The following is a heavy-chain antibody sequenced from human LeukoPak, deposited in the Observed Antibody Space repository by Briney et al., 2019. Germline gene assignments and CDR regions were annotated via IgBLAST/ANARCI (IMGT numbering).Heavy chain of an antibody. D-gene: IGHD2-2*01. V-gene: IGHV3-30*18. CDR1: GFTFSSYG. CDR2: ISYDGSNK. CDR3: AKALPRYCSSTSCYPQLFDY. Sequence: PGRSLRLSCAASGFTFSSYGMHWVRQAPVKGLEWVAVISYDGSNKYYADSVKGRFTISRDNSKNTLYLQMNSLRAEDTAVYYCAKALPRYCSSTSCYPQLFDYWGQGTLVTVSS. J-gene: IGHJ4*02.